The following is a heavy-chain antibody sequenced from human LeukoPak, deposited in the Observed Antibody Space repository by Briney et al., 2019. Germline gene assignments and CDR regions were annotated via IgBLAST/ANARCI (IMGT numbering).Heavy chain of an antibody. Sequence: SGPTLVNPTQTLTLTCTFSDFSLSTPGMGVGWIRRPPGKAPEWLVMIYYNDDKRYSPSLRSRLTITKDTSKNQVVLTMTIVDVVDTATYYCAHLVVTIDWRSYFDYWGQGILVTVSS. CDR2: IYYNDDK. CDR3: AHLVVTIDWRSYFDY. J-gene: IGHJ4*02. D-gene: IGHD3-9*01. V-gene: IGHV2-5*01. CDR1: DFSLSTPGMG.